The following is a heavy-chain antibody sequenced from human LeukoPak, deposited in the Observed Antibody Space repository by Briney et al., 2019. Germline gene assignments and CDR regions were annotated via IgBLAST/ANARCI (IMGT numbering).Heavy chain of an antibody. CDR2: IKSKTDGGTT. J-gene: IGHJ4*02. CDR1: GFTFSNAW. V-gene: IGHV3-15*01. CDR3: TTHDFWSAVDY. Sequence: GGSLRLSCAASGFTFSNAWMSWVRQAPGKGLEWVGRIKSKTDGGTTDYAAPVKGRFTISRDDSKNTLYLQMNSLKTEDTAVYCCTTHDFWSAVDYWGQGTLVTVSS. D-gene: IGHD3-3*01.